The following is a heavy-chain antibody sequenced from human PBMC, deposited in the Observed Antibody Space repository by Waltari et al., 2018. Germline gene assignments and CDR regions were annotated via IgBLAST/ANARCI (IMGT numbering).Heavy chain of an antibody. V-gene: IGHV3-7*01. J-gene: IGHJ6*02. CDR1: GFTFSNSW. Sequence: EVQMVESGGGLVQPGGSLRLSCAASGFTFSNSWMDWVRQAPGKGREWVANIKPDGSEKNDGDSVKGRFTISRDNTKNSLYLQRNSLRAEDTAVYYCSKSLDVWGPGTSVTVSS. CDR2: IKPDGSEK. CDR3: SKSLDV.